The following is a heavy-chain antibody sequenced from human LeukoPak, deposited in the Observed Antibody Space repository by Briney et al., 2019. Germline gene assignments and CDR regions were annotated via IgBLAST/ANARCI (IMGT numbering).Heavy chain of an antibody. CDR1: RFTFSNYR. CDR3: AREDSGSYDPGSFDI. D-gene: IGHD1-26*01. Sequence: GGSLRLSCAASRFTFSNYRMNWVRQAPGKGLEWVSSISVTSSYIYYAGSVKGRFTISRDNANSSLSLQMHSLRAEDTSGYYCAREDSGSYDPGSFDIWGQGTLVTVSS. J-gene: IGHJ3*02. CDR2: ISVTSSYI. V-gene: IGHV3-21*01.